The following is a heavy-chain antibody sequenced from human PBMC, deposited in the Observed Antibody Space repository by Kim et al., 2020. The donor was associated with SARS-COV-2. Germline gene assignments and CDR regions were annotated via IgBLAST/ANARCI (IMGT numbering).Heavy chain of an antibody. D-gene: IGHD6-19*01. CDR3: AKDLSLAGTGGGMDF. J-gene: IGHJ4*02. Sequence: ADTVKGRFTISRDNSNNTLLLQMSSLRVEDTALYYCAKDLSLAGTGGGMDFWGQGPLATVSS. V-gene: IGHV3-23*01.